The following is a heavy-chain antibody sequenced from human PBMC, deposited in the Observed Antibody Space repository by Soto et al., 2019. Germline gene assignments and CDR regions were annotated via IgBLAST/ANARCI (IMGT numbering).Heavy chain of an antibody. CDR3: ATRYCSSTSCYSDNDY. Sequence: GGSLRLSCAASGFTFSSYAMSWVRQAPGKGLEWVSAISGSGGSTYYADSVKGRFTISRDNSKNTLYLQMNSLRAEDTAVYYCATRYCSSTSCYSDNDYWGQGTLVTVSS. J-gene: IGHJ4*02. D-gene: IGHD2-2*01. CDR1: GFTFSSYA. CDR2: ISGSGGST. V-gene: IGHV3-23*01.